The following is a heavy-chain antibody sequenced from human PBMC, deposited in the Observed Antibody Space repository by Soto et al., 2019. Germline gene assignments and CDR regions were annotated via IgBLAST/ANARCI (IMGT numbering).Heavy chain of an antibody. Sequence: EVQLVESGGGLVQPGGSLRLSCAASGFTFSDHYMDWVRQAPGKGLEWVGRTRNKANSYTTEYAASVKGRFTISRDDSKISLYLQMKSLKTDDTAVYYCAIGECGSGSYHDYWGQGTLVTVSS. CDR2: TRNKANSYTT. CDR1: GFTFSDHY. D-gene: IGHD3-10*01. CDR3: AIGECGSGSYHDY. J-gene: IGHJ4*02. V-gene: IGHV3-72*01.